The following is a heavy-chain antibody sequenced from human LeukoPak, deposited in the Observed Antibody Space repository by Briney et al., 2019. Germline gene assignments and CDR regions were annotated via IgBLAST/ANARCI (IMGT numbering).Heavy chain of an antibody. CDR2: ISAYNGNT. D-gene: IGHD6-13*01. Sequence: ASVKVSCKASGYTFTSYGISWVRQAPGQGLGWMGWISAYNGNTNYAQKLQGRVTMTTDTSTSTAYMELRSLRSDDTAVYYCARDQYYSSSWYPKYNWFDPWGQGTLVTVSS. CDR1: GYTFTSYG. J-gene: IGHJ5*02. V-gene: IGHV1-18*01. CDR3: ARDQYYSSSWYPKYNWFDP.